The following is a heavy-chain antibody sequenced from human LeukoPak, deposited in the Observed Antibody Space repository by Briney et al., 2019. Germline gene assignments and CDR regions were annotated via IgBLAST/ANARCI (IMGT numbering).Heavy chain of an antibody. CDR2: ISSSSSYI. V-gene: IGHV3-21*01. CDR3: AREAMVRGVIITLHNWFDP. Sequence: GGSLRLSCAASRFTFSSYSMNWVRQAPGKGLEWVSSISSSSSYIYYADSVKGRFTISRDNAKNSLYLQMNSLRAEHTAVYYCAREAMVRGVIITLHNWFDPWGQGTLATVSS. J-gene: IGHJ5*02. CDR1: RFTFSSYS. D-gene: IGHD3-10*01.